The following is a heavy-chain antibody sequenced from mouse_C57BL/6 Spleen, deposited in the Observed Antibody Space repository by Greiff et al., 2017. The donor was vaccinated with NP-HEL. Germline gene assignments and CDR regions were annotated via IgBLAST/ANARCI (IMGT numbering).Heavy chain of an antibody. D-gene: IGHD1-1*02. CDR3: AGGILDY. V-gene: IGHV1-69*01. Sequence: QVQLQQSGAELVMPGASVKLSCKASGYTFTSYWMHWVKQRPGQGLEWIGEIDPSDSYTNYNQKFKGKSTLTVDKSSSTAYMQLSSLTSEDSAVYYCAGGILDYWGQGTTLTVSS. CDR2: IDPSDSYT. J-gene: IGHJ2*01. CDR1: GYTFTSYW.